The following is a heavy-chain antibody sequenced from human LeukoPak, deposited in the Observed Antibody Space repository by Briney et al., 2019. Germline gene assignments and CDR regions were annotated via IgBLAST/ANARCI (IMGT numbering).Heavy chain of an antibody. V-gene: IGHV5-51*01. CDR2: IYPGDSDT. Sequence: GESLEISCQGSGYIFTSYWIGWVRQLPGKGLEWMGIIYPGDSDTRYSPSFQGQVTISADRSISTAYLQWSSLKASDTAMYYCARAVAGTEDAFDIWGQGTMVTVSS. J-gene: IGHJ3*02. CDR1: GYIFTSYW. CDR3: ARAVAGTEDAFDI. D-gene: IGHD6-19*01.